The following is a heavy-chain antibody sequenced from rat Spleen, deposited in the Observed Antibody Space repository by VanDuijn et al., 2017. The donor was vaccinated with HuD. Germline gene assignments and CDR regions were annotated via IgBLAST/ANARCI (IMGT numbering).Heavy chain of an antibody. CDR1: GYSITDNY. Sequence: EVQLQESGPGLVKPSQSLSLTCSVTGYSITDNYWAWIRKFPGNRMEWIGHINYSGSTNYNPSRKSRNSITRNTSKNQVFLQLNSVTTDDTATYYCAWGNSFDYWGQGVMVTVSS. J-gene: IGHJ2*01. V-gene: IGHV3-1*01. CDR2: INYSGST. CDR3: AWGNSFDY.